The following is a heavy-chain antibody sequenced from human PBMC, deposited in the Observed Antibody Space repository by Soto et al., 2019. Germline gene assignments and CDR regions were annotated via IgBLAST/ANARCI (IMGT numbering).Heavy chain of an antibody. CDR2: IYYSGST. V-gene: IGHV4-59*05. J-gene: IGHJ4*02. D-gene: IGHD5-12*01. CDR3: ASGQWSGYDFADY. Sequence: SETLSLTCTVSGGSISSYYWSWIRQPPGKGLEWIGSIYYSGSTYYNPSLKSRVTISVDTSKNQFSLKLSSVTAADTAVYYCASGQWSGYDFADYWGQGTLVTVSS. CDR1: GGSISSYY.